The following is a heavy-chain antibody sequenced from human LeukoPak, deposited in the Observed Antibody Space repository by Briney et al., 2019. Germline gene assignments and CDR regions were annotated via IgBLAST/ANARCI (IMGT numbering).Heavy chain of an antibody. CDR3: ARKVRGVYGMDV. CDR2: INTETGNP. Sequence: GASVKASCKASGYIFTNYGVNWVRQAPGQGLEWIGWINTETGNPTYAQGFTGRFVFSLDTSVSAAYLQISSLQAEDTAVYYCARKVRGVYGMDVWGQGTTVTVSS. V-gene: IGHV7-4-1*02. CDR1: GYIFTNYG. J-gene: IGHJ6*02. D-gene: IGHD3-10*01.